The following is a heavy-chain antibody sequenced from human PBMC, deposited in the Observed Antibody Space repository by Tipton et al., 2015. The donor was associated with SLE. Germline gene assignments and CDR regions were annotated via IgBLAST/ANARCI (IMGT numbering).Heavy chain of an antibody. Sequence: TLSLTCTVSGGSISSGGYWWSWIRQHPEKGLEWIGYIYYSGSTSSYKSSLKSRVTISVDTSKNQFSLNMNFVTAADTAVYFCARALNWNYPFDSWGQGALVTVSS. D-gene: IGHD1-7*01. CDR1: GGSISSGGYW. CDR3: ARALNWNYPFDS. V-gene: IGHV4-31*03. J-gene: IGHJ4*02. CDR2: IYYSGSTS.